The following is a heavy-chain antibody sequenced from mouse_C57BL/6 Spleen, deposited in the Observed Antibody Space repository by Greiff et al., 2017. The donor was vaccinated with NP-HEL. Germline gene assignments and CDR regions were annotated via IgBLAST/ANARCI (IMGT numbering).Heavy chain of an antibody. CDR2: TDPANGNT. D-gene: IGHD5-2*01. V-gene: IGHV14-3*02. Sequence: VHVKQSGAELVKPAASLKLSCTASGYNIKDIYIHWVKQRPEKGLERIRRTDPANGNTKYDPKFQGKATITADTSSNTAYLQLSSLTSEETAVYYCRISTINAWGQGTTLTVSS. CDR3: RISTINA. CDR1: GYNIKDIY. J-gene: IGHJ2*01.